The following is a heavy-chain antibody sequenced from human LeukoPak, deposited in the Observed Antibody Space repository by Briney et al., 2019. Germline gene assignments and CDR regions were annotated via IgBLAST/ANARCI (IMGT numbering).Heavy chain of an antibody. V-gene: IGHV4-39*07. CDR2: IYYSGST. D-gene: IGHD3-3*01. Sequence: SETLSLTCTVSGGSISSSSYYWGWIRQPPGKGLEWIGSIYYSGSTYYNPSLKSRVTISVDTSKNQFSLELSSVTAADTAVYYCARDRDFWSGYHNWFDPWGQGTLVTVSS. J-gene: IGHJ5*02. CDR3: ARDRDFWSGYHNWFDP. CDR1: GGSISSSSYY.